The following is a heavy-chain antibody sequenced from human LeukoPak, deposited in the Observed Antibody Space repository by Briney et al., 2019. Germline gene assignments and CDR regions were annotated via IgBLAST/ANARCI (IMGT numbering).Heavy chain of an antibody. CDR3: AVVVAALNNWFDP. J-gene: IGHJ5*02. CDR2: INHSGST. V-gene: IGHV4-34*01. Sequence: NPSETLSLTCAVYGGSFSGYYWSWIRQPPGKGLEWIGEINHSGSTNYNPSLKSRVTISVDTSKNQFSLKLSSVTAADTAVYYCAVVVAALNNWFDPWGQGTLVTVSS. D-gene: IGHD2-15*01. CDR1: GGSFSGYY.